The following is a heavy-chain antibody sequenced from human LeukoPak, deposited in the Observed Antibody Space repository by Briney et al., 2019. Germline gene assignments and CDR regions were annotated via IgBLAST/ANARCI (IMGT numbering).Heavy chain of an antibody. CDR1: GYTFTGYY. Sequence: GASVTVSCKASGYTFTGYYMHWVRQAPGQGLEWMGWINPNSGGTNYAQKLQGRVTMTTDTSTSTAYMELRSLRSDDTAVYYCARETAGIAAAGQYYYYYYMDVWGKGTTVTVSS. J-gene: IGHJ6*03. CDR2: INPNSGGT. D-gene: IGHD6-13*01. V-gene: IGHV1-2*02. CDR3: ARETAGIAAAGQYYYYYYMDV.